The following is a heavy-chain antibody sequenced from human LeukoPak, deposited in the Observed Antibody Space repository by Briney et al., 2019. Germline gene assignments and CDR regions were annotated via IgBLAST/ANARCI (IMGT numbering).Heavy chain of an antibody. CDR2: IYDSGST. D-gene: IGHD3-10*01. CDR1: GGSIRSSYYY. V-gene: IGHV4-39*01. CDR3: ARHYGP. J-gene: IGHJ5*02. Sequence: SETLSLTCTVPGGSIRSSYYYWGWIRQPPGKGLEWIGSIYDSGSTYYNPSLKSRVTISVDTSKNQFSLKLNSVTAADTAVYYWARHYGPWGQGTLVTVSS.